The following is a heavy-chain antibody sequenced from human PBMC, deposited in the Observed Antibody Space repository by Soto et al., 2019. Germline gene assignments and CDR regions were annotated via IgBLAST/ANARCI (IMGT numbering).Heavy chain of an antibody. D-gene: IGHD4-17*01. J-gene: IGHJ4*02. CDR3: ARNQRLAHYYFDY. CDR2: IYYSGST. Sequence: SETLSLTCTVSGGSISSYYWSWIRQSPGKGLEWIGYIYYSGSTNCNPSLKSRVTISVDTSKNQFSLKLSSVTAADTAVYYCARNQRLAHYYFDYWGQGTLVTVSS. CDR1: GGSISSYY. V-gene: IGHV4-59*01.